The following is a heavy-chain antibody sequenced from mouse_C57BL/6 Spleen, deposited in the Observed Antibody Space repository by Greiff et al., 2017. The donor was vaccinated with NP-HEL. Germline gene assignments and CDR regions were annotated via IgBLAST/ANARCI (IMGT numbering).Heavy chain of an antibody. CDR2: ISSGGSYT. CDR1: GFTFSSYG. V-gene: IGHV5-6*02. CDR3: ARPGGTPYLDY. J-gene: IGHJ2*01. Sequence: EVKLVESGGDLVKPGGSLKLSCAASGFTFSSYGMSWVRQTPDKRLEWVATISSGGSYTYYPDSVKGRFTISRDNAKNTLYLQMSRLKSEDTAMYYCARPGGTPYLDYWGQGTTLTVSS. D-gene: IGHD1-1*02.